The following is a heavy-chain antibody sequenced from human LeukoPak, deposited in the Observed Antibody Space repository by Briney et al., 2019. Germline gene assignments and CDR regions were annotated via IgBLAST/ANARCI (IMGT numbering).Heavy chain of an antibody. V-gene: IGHV3-33*01. Sequence: HPGRSLRLSCAASGFTFSRYGMHWVRQAPGKGLEWVAIIWSDGSNKYYADAVKDRFTISRDNSKNTMYLQMNSLRAEDTAVYYCARDGYSFGSLDYWGQGTLVTVSS. CDR3: ARDGYSFGSLDY. D-gene: IGHD5-18*01. J-gene: IGHJ4*02. CDR2: IWSDGSNK. CDR1: GFTFSRYG.